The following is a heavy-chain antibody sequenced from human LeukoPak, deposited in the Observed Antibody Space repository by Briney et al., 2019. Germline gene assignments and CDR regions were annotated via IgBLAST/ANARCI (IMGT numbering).Heavy chain of an antibody. Sequence: PGGSLRLSCAASGFTFSRYWMHWVRQAPGKGLVWVSRIKSDGSSTNYADSVKGRFTISRDNAENTLYLQMNSLRAEDTAVYYCARDGYNSDFGDYWGQGTLVTVSS. CDR1: GFTFSRYW. D-gene: IGHD5-24*01. V-gene: IGHV3-74*01. CDR3: ARDGYNSDFGDY. CDR2: IKSDGSST. J-gene: IGHJ4*02.